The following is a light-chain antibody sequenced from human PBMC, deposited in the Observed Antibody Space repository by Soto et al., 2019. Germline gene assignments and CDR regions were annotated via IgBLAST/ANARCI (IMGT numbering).Light chain of an antibody. CDR3: QQYFCTPH. J-gene: IGKJ3*01. Sequence: DIVMTQAPDSLAVSLGERATINCKSSQSIFLSSNNKNYLAWYQQKPGQPPKLLIYWASTRESGVPDRFSGSGSGTDFTLTSSSLQAEDVAVYYCQQYFCTPHFGPGTKVDIK. CDR1: QSIFLSSNNKNY. CDR2: WAS. V-gene: IGKV4-1*01.